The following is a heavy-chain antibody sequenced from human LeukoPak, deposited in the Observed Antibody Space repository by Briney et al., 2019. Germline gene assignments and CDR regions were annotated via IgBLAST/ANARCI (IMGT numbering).Heavy chain of an antibody. J-gene: IGHJ6*03. CDR2: IRYDGSKK. D-gene: IGHD1-14*01. Sequence: GGSLRLSCAASRFTFNHYGMHWVRQAPGKGLQWVAFIRYDGSKKYYADSLKGRFTISRDNSKNTLYLQMNSLRAEDTAVYYCAKGTRIGYYYMDVWGKGTTVTVSS. V-gene: IGHV3-30*02. CDR1: RFTFNHYG. CDR3: AKGTRIGYYYMDV.